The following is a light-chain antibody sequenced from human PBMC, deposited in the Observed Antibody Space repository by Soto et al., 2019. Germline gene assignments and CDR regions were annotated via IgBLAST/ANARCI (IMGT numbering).Light chain of an antibody. CDR1: NSNTGNNF. V-gene: IGLV1-51*01. CDR3: GTWDSRLSVVV. J-gene: IGLJ2*01. Sequence: QSVLTQPPSVSAAPGQKVTISCSGSNSNTGNNFVSWYQQLPGTAPKLLIYDDKKRPSGIPDRFSGSKSGTSATLGITGLQTGDEADYYCGTWDSRLSVVVLGGGTKLTVL. CDR2: DDK.